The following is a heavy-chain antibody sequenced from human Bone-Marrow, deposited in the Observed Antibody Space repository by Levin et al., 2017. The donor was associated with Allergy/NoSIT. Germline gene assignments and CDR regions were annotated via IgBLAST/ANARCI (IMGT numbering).Heavy chain of an antibody. V-gene: IGHV3-21*01. CDR1: GFTFSRYN. Sequence: PGGSLRLSCAASGFTFSRYNINWVRQAPGKGLEWVSSITSSGTYIYYADSVKGRFTISRDNAKNSLYLQMDSLRAEDTAVYYCARDATSVYASYYFDFWGPGTLVTVSS. D-gene: IGHD2-8*01. CDR3: ARDATSVYASYYFDF. J-gene: IGHJ4*02. CDR2: ITSSGTYI.